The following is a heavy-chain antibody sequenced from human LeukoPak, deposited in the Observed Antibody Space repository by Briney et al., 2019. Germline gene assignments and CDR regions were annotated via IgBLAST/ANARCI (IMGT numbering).Heavy chain of an antibody. CDR3: ARTRVSYWVPERDY. CDR1: GFTFSSYA. D-gene: IGHD1-26*01. CDR2: ISGSGDST. V-gene: IGHV3-23*01. J-gene: IGHJ4*02. Sequence: TGGSLRLSCAASGFTFSSYAMNWVRQAPGKGLEWVSGISGSGDSTYYADSVKGRFTISRDNSKNTLYLQMNSLRAEDTAVYYCARTRVSYWVPERDYWGQGTLVTVSS.